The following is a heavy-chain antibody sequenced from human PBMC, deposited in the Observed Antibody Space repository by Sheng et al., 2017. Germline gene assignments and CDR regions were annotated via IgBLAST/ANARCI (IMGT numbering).Heavy chain of an antibody. D-gene: IGHD2-2*01. J-gene: IGHJ4*02. CDR3: ARKYGSKIGDY. CDR1: GFPLSSYE. CDR2: ITSSGSAI. V-gene: IGHV3-48*03. Sequence: EVQLVESGGGLVQPGGSLRLSCVGSGFPLSSYEMNWVRQAPGKGLEWISYITSSGSAIYYADSVKGRFTISRDNAKNSLFLQMNSLRAEDTAVYYCARKYGSKIGDYWGQGTLVTVSS.